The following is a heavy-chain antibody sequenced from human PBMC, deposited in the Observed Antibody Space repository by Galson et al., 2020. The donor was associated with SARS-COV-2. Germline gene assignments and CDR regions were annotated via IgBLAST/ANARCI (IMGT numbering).Heavy chain of an antibody. Sequence: GGSLRLSCAASGFTFSSYAMHWVRQAPGKGLEWVAVISYDGSNKYYADSVKGRFTISRDNSKNTLYLQMNSLRAEDTAVYYCARDRRGGYSGWFDPWCQGTLVTVSS. CDR1: GFTFSSYA. CDR3: ARDRRGGYSGWFDP. V-gene: IGHV3-30*01. D-gene: IGHD5-12*01. CDR2: ISYDGSNK. J-gene: IGHJ5*02.